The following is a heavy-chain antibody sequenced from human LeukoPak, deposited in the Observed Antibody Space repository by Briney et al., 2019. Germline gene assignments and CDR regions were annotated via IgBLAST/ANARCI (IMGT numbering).Heavy chain of an antibody. Sequence: PGGSLRLSCAASGFTFSDYYMSWIRQAPGKGLEWVSAISGSGGSTYYADSVKGRFTISRDNSKNTLYLQMNGLRAEDTAVYYCAKDGYCSSTSCYGRFDYWGQGTLVTVSS. CDR3: AKDGYCSSTSCYGRFDY. V-gene: IGHV3-23*01. J-gene: IGHJ4*02. D-gene: IGHD2-2*01. CDR1: GFTFSDYY. CDR2: ISGSGGST.